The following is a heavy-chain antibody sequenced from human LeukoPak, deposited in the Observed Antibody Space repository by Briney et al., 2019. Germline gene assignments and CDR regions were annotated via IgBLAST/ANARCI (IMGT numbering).Heavy chain of an antibody. CDR2: IYYGGNT. D-gene: IGHD6-13*01. CDR3: ATSSSWYRFDY. V-gene: IGHV4-39*01. Sequence: PLETQSLTCTVSGGSITITSSYWGWIRPPPGKGLEWIGSIYYGGNTYYSPSLKSRVTISVDTSKNQFSLNLSSVTAADTAMYYCATSSSWYRFDYWGQGTLVTVSS. CDR1: GGSITITSSY. J-gene: IGHJ4*02.